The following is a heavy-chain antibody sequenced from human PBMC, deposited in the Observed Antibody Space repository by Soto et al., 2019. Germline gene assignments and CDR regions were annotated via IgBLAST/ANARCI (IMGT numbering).Heavy chain of an antibody. CDR3: ARARGAADY. J-gene: IGHJ4*02. D-gene: IGHD1-26*01. V-gene: IGHV3-21*01. Sequence: VGSLRLSCAASGFTFSSYSMNWVRQAPGKGLEWVSFISSSSSYIYYADSVKGRFTISRDNSKNTLYLQMNSLRAEDTAVYYCARARGAADYWGQGTLVTVSS. CDR1: GFTFSSYS. CDR2: ISSSSSYI.